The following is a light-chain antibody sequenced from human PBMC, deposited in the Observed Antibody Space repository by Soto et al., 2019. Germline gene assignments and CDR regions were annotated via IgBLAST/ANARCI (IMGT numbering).Light chain of an antibody. CDR1: SSDVGVYNY. J-gene: IGLJ2*01. V-gene: IGLV2-8*01. Sequence: QSVLTQPPSASGSPGQAVTISCTGTSSDVGVYNYVSWYQQHPGKAPTLIIYEVNKRPSGVPDRFSGSKSGNTASLIVSGLQAEDEADYYCGSYAGSSNFVFGGGTKLTVL. CDR3: GSYAGSSNFV. CDR2: EVN.